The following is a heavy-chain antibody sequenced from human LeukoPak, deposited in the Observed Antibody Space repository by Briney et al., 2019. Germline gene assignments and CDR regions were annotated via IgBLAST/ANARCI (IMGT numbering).Heavy chain of an antibody. Sequence: PSETLSLTCTVSGGSISSSSYYWGWIRQPPGKGLEWIGSIYYSGSTYYNPSLKSRVTISVDKSKNQFSLKLSSVTAADTAVYYCARDDRSDCSGGSCPSAWGQGTLVTVSS. J-gene: IGHJ5*02. V-gene: IGHV4-39*07. CDR2: IYYSGST. D-gene: IGHD2-15*01. CDR1: GGSISSSSYY. CDR3: ARDDRSDCSGGSCPSA.